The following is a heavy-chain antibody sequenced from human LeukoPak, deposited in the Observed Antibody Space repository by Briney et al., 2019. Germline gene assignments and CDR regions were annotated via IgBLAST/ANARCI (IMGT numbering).Heavy chain of an antibody. CDR2: IDPSDSYT. CDR1: GYSFTSYW. CDR3: ARLPEGHRYVLDYFDY. D-gene: IGHD1-1*01. Sequence: GESLKISCKGSGYSFTSYWISWVRQMPGKGLEWMGRIDPSDSYTNYSPSFQGHVTTSADKSISTAYLQWSSLKASDTAMYYCARLPEGHRYVLDYFDYWGQGTLVTASS. J-gene: IGHJ4*02. V-gene: IGHV5-10-1*01.